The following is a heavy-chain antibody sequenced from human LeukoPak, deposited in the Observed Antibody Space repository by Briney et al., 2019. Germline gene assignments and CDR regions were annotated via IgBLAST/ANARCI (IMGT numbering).Heavy chain of an antibody. CDR3: ARDRAEVTTPGSHLDY. J-gene: IGHJ4*02. D-gene: IGHD1-1*01. Sequence: KPSETLSLTCTVSGGSISAYYWSWIRQAPGRGLEWIGYLHYSGITNYNPSLKSRVTISVDTSKNQFSLKLSSVTAADTAIYYCARDRAEVTTPGSHLDYWGQGSLVTVSS. CDR1: GGSISAYY. V-gene: IGHV4-59*13. CDR2: LHYSGIT.